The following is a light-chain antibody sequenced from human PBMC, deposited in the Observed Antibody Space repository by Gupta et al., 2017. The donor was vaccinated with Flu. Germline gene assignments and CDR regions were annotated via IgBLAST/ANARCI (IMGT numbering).Light chain of an antibody. CDR3: QQSDFSPWT. J-gene: IGKJ1*01. CDR1: QSFDNK. Sequence: PSSLSASVGDSVTITCRAGQSFDNKLNWYQQKPGKAPKLLIYSASTLHNGVPFRFSGSGSGTDFTLTISRLQPDDFATYYCQQSDFSPWTFGQGTRVEIK. CDR2: SAS. V-gene: IGKV1-39*01.